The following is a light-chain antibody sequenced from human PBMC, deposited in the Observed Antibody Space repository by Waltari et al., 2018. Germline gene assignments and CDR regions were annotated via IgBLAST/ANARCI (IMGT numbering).Light chain of an antibody. J-gene: IGLJ3*02. V-gene: IGLV2-11*01. CDR3: CSYAGIWV. CDR1: GSDVGDFNS. CDR2: DVT. Sequence: QSALTQPRSVSGSPGQSVTISCAGTGSDVGDFNSVSWYQQHPGKAPRLVIFDVTQRYSGVPYLFSGSKSGTSASLTVSGLQAEDEADYYCCSYAGIWVFGGGTKLTVL.